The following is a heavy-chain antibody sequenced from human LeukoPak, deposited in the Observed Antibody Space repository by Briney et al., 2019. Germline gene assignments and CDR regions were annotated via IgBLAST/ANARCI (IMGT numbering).Heavy chain of an antibody. CDR3: ARISGSYDRWFDP. CDR2: TKSKTDGGTT. Sequence: GGSLRLSCAASGFTFSNAWMSWVRQAPGKGLEWVGRTKSKTDGGTTDYAAPVKGRFTISRDDSKNTLYLQMNSLRAEDTAVYYCARISGSYDRWFDPWGQGTLVTVSS. D-gene: IGHD1-26*01. V-gene: IGHV3-15*01. CDR1: GFTFSNAW. J-gene: IGHJ5*02.